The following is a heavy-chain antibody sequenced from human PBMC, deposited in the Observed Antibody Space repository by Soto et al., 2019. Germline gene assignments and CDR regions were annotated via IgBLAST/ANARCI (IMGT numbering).Heavy chain of an antibody. CDR1: GFTFSDYY. CDR3: ARDYYDILTGYSYYYGMDV. CDR2: ISSSGRTI. J-gene: IGHJ6*02. V-gene: IGHV3-11*01. Sequence: QVQLVESGGGLVKPGGSLRLSCAGPGFTFSDYYMSWIRQAPGNGLEMVSYISSSGRTIYYADSVKGRFTISRHNAKNSLYLQMNSLRAEDTAVYYCARDYYDILTGYSYYYGMDVWGQGTTVTVSS. D-gene: IGHD3-9*01.